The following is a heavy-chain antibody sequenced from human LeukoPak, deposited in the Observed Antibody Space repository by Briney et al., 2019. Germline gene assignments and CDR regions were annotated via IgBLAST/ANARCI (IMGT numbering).Heavy chain of an antibody. Sequence: GGALRLSCAASGFTFSSFCMHWGRPAPGKGLEGVAVIWYDGSNKYYADSVKGRFTISRDNSKNTLYLQMNSLRAEDTAVYYCAREGPVVPAAFDYWGQGTLVTVSS. CDR1: GFTFSSFC. J-gene: IGHJ4*02. CDR2: IWYDGSNK. V-gene: IGHV3-33*01. D-gene: IGHD2-2*01. CDR3: AREGPVVPAAFDY.